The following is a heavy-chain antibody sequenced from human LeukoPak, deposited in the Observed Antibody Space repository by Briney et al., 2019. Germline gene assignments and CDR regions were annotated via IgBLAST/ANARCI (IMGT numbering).Heavy chain of an antibody. Sequence: GGSLRLSCAASRFTFSSYGMHWVRQTPGKGPEWVAFIRHDGSYPQYADSVKGRFTVSRDNSKDTVYLQMNSLRTEDTAVYYCAKNRDSSDYPRDFDYWGQGTLVTVSS. D-gene: IGHD6-19*01. J-gene: IGHJ4*02. CDR1: RFTFSSYG. V-gene: IGHV3-30*02. CDR3: AKNRDSSDYPRDFDY. CDR2: IRHDGSYP.